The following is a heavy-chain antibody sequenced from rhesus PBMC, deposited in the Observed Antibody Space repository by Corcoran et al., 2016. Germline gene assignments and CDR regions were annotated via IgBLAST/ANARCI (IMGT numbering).Heavy chain of an antibody. Sequence: QVQLQESGPGLVKPSETLSLPCTVSGGSISGYYNWNWTRQSPGKGLEWIGAVYGNYGKTNYNPSLKSRVTISKDTSKNQFSLRLTSVTAADTAVYYCARQGYTDHLGGLDSWGQGVVVTVSS. V-gene: IGHV4-143*01. J-gene: IGHJ6*01. D-gene: IGHD2-39*02. CDR2: VYGNYGKT. CDR1: GGSISGYYN. CDR3: ARQGYTDHLGGLDS.